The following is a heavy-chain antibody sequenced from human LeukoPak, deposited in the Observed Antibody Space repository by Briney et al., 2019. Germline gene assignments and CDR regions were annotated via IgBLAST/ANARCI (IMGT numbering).Heavy chain of an antibody. CDR1: GFTFSSYA. J-gene: IGHJ3*02. V-gene: IGHV3-23*01. Sequence: GGSLRLSCAASGFTFSSYAMSWVRQAPGKGLEWASAIGGSGGSTYYADSVKGRFTISRDNAKNSLYLQMNSLRAEDTAVYYCARDRRTAAAAGTNRGPAAFDIWGQGTVVTVSS. CDR2: IGGSGGST. CDR3: ARDRRTAAAAGTNRGPAAFDI. D-gene: IGHD6-13*01.